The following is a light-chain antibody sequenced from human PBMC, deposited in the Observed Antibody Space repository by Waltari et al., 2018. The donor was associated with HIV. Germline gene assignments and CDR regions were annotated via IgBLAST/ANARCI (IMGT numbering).Light chain of an antibody. J-gene: IGLJ2*01. V-gene: IGLV1-40*01. CDR3: QSYDSSLRASV. CDR1: RSTIGAGYF. Sequence: QSALTQPPSVSGAPGQRVTIPCTGNRSTIGAGYFLHWYQHLPGTAPKLLVYSDINRPSGVPDRFSGSKSGTSASLVITGLQAEDEADYYCQSYDSSLRASVFGGGTKLTVL. CDR2: SDI.